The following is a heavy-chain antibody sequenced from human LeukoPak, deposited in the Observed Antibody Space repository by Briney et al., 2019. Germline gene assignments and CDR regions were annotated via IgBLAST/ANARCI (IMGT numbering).Heavy chain of an antibody. D-gene: IGHD3-10*01. Sequence: GGSLRLSCAASGYTFSTYWMHWVRQAPGKGLVWVSRISSDGSITGYADSVKGRFTISRDNAKNTLYLQMNSLRAEDTAVYYCARHLNYYLDYWGQGTLVTVSS. CDR2: ISSDGSIT. CDR1: GYTFSTYW. J-gene: IGHJ4*02. CDR3: ARHLNYYLDY. V-gene: IGHV3-74*01.